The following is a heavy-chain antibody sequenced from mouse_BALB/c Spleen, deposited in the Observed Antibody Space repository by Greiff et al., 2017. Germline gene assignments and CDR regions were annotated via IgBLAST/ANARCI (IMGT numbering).Heavy chain of an antibody. CDR1: GFAFSSYD. CDR3: ARHRSYYYGSWYFDV. D-gene: IGHD1-2*01. Sequence: EVHLVESGGGLVKPGGSLKLSCAASGFAFSSYDMSWVRQTPEKRLEWVAYISSGGGSTYYPDTVKGRFTISRDNAKNTLYLQMSSLTSEDTAMYYCARHRSYYYGSWYFDVWGAGTTVTVSS. J-gene: IGHJ1*01. CDR2: ISSGGGST. V-gene: IGHV5-12-1*01.